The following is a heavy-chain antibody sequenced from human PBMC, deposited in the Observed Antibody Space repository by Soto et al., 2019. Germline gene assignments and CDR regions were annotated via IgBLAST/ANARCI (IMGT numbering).Heavy chain of an antibody. V-gene: IGHV1-2*02. CDR1: GYTFTGYY. D-gene: IGHD6-19*01. CDR3: ARDLAGIGLFIAVADDAFDI. J-gene: IGHJ3*02. CDR2: INPNSGGT. Sequence: ASVKVSCKASGYTFTGYYMHWVRQAPGQGLEWMGWINPNSGGTNYAQKFQGRVTMTRDTSISTAYMELSRLRSDDTAVYYGARDLAGIGLFIAVADDAFDIWGQGTMVTVSS.